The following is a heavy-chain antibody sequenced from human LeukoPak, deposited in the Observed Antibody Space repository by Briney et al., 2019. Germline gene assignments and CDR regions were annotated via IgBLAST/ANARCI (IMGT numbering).Heavy chain of an antibody. D-gene: IGHD2-8*01. CDR3: ARGAHVLMVYAPFDY. CDR1: GFKFSDYG. V-gene: IGHV3-30*02. J-gene: IGHJ4*02. CDR2: IRFDGSYK. Sequence: GGSLRLSCAASGFKFSDYGMHWVRQAPGEGLEWVTYIRFDGSYKYYADSVKGRFTISRDNAKNTLYLQMNSLRAEDTAVYYCARGAHVLMVYAPFDYWGQGTLVTVSS.